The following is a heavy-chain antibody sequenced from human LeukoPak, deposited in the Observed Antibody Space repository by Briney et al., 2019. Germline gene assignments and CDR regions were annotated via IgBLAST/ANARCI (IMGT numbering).Heavy chain of an antibody. J-gene: IGHJ5*02. CDR1: GFTFSSYS. CDR2: ISNSSSYI. D-gene: IGHD3-9*01. Sequence: KPGGPLRLSCAASGFTFSSYSMNWVRQAPGKGLEWVSSISNSSSYIYYANSVKGRFTISRDNAKNSLYLQMNSLRAEDTAAYYCARRGGYDILTGYKNWFDPWGQGTLVTVSS. CDR3: ARRGGYDILTGYKNWFDP. V-gene: IGHV3-21*01.